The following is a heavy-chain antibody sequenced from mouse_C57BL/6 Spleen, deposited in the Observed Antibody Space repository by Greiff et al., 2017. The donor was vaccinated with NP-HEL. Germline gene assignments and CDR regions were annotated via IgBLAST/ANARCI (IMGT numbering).Heavy chain of an antibody. D-gene: IGHD4-1*01. CDR1: GYTFTSYW. CDR3: GIGDWDWGFAY. CDR2: IHPSDSDT. Sequence: VQLQQSGAELVKPGASVKVSCKASGYTFTSYWMHWVKQRPGQGLEWIGRIHPSDSDTNYNQKFKGKATLTVDKSSSTAYLQLSSLTSEDVAVYYCGIGDWDWGFAYWGQGTLVTVSA. V-gene: IGHV1-74*01. J-gene: IGHJ3*01.